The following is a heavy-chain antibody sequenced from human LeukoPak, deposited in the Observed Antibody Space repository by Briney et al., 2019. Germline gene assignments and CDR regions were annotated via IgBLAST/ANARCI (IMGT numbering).Heavy chain of an antibody. CDR1: GGSISSYY. Sequence: SETLSLTCTVSGGSISSYYWSWIRQPPGKGLEWIGYIYYSGSTNYNPSLKSRVTISVVTSKNQFSLKLSSVTAADTAVYYCASRGYSGHAGGYFDYWGQGTLVNVSS. D-gene: IGHD5-12*01. V-gene: IGHV4-59*01. CDR2: IYYSGST. J-gene: IGHJ4*02. CDR3: ASRGYSGHAGGYFDY.